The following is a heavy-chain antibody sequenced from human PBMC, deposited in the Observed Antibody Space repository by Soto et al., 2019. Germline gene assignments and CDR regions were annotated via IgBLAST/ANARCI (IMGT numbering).Heavy chain of an antibody. J-gene: IGHJ3*02. CDR3: ARGKSGFDI. D-gene: IGHD3-3*01. Sequence: PGGSLRLSCAASEFTFSDYGMHWVRQGPGKGLEWVAVIWFDGSIKRYADSLKGRFTVSRDNSKNTLYLQMNSLRAEDTAVYYCARGKSGFDIWGQGTMVTVSS. CDR2: IWFDGSIK. CDR1: EFTFSDYG. V-gene: IGHV3-33*01.